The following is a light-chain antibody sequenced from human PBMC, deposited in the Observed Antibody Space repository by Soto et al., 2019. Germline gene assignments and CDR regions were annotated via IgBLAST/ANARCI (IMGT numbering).Light chain of an antibody. V-gene: IGKV1-5*01. CDR1: QTISTW. Sequence: DIQMTQSPSTLSASVGDRVTITCRASQTISTWLAWYQQKPGGVPKLLIYDASSLEGGVPSRFSGSGSGTEFTLTFSSLQPDDFGTYYCQQYFSLGTFGKGTKV. CDR2: DAS. CDR3: QQYFSLGT. J-gene: IGKJ1*01.